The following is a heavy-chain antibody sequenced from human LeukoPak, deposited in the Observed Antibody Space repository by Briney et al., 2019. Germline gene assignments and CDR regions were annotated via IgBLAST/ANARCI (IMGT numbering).Heavy chain of an antibody. CDR3: ARGTYAYYYDSSGYYRYFDY. J-gene: IGHJ4*02. V-gene: IGHV3-74*01. CDR2: INTDGSST. D-gene: IGHD3-22*01. CDR1: GFTFSSYW. Sequence: GGSLRLSCAASGFTFSSYWTHWVRQAPGKGLVWVSRINTDGSSTSYADSVKGRFTISRDNAKNTLYLQMNSLRAEDTAVYYCARGTYAYYYDSSGYYRYFDYWGQGTLVTVSS.